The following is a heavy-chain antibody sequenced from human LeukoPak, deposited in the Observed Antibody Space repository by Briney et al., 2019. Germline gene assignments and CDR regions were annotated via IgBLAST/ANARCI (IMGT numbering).Heavy chain of an antibody. D-gene: IGHD2-15*01. Sequence: SETLSLTCTVSGGSISSYYWSWIRQPAGKGLEWIGRIYSSGSTNYNPCLKSRVTISVDTSKNQFSLKLSSVTAADTAVYYCARVSRSCSGGSCYPRHFDYWGQGTLVTASS. CDR2: IYSSGST. CDR1: GGSISSYY. CDR3: ARVSRSCSGGSCYPRHFDY. J-gene: IGHJ4*02. V-gene: IGHV4-4*07.